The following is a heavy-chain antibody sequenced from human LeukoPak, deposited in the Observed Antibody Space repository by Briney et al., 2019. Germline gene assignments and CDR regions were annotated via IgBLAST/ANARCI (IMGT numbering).Heavy chain of an antibody. V-gene: IGHV3-30*02. J-gene: IGHJ4*02. D-gene: IGHD2-15*01. CDR1: GFIFSSHG. CDR3: ARVSELPDHYFDY. CDR2: IRYDGSNK. Sequence: GGSLRLSCAASGFIFSSHGMHWVRQAPGKGLEWVAFIRYDGSNKYYADSVKGRFTISRDNSKNTLYLQMNSLRADDTAVYYCARVSELPDHYFDYWGQGTLVTVSS.